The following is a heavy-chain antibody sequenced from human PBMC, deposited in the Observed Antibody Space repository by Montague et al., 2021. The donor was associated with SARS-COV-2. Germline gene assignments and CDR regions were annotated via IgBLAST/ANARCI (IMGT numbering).Heavy chain of an antibody. V-gene: IGHV4-34*01. J-gene: IGHJ6*03. CDR1: GGSFSTYS. CDR2: IHHGGST. Sequence: SETLSLTCAVHGGSFSTYSWNWIRQPPGKGLDRIGVIHHGGSTNYNPAPKSRVTISDDTSTRQFSLKLTTVAAADSAVYYCARLGDGVVPSPILGVGPYYSSYYLGVWGKGTTVTVSS. CDR3: ARLGDGVVPSPILGVGPYYSSYYLGV. D-gene: IGHD3-10*01.